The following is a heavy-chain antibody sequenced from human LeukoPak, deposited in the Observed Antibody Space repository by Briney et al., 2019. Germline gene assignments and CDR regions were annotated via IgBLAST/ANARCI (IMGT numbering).Heavy chain of an antibody. V-gene: IGHV3-21*01. CDR1: GSTFSSYS. D-gene: IGHD2-15*01. J-gene: IGHJ5*02. CDR3: ARDATYCAGGSCSRFDP. Sequence: GGSLRLSCAASGSTFSSYSMNWVRQAPGKGLEWVSSISTSSIYIYYADSVKGRFTISRDNAKNSLYLQMNSLRAEDTALYYCARDATYCAGGSCSRFDPWGQGTLVTVSS. CDR2: ISTSSIYI.